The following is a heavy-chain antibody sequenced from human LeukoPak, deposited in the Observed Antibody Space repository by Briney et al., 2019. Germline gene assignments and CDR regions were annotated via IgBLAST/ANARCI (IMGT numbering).Heavy chain of an antibody. CDR1: GGTFSSYT. J-gene: IGHJ4*02. CDR2: IIPILGIA. V-gene: IGHV1-69*02. D-gene: IGHD3-10*01. CDR3: ARGMRGVIRSFDY. Sequence: SVKVSCKASGGTFSSYTISWVRQAPGQGLEWMGRIIPILGIANYAQKFQGRVTITADKSTSTAYMELSGLRSEDTAVYYCARGMRGVIRSFDYWGQGTLVTVSS.